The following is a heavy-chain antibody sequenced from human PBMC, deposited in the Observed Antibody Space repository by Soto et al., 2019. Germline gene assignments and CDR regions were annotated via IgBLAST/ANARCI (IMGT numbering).Heavy chain of an antibody. CDR3: ATGGRGYSSAPRFYFDY. Sequence: QVQLVQSGAEVKKPGSSVKVSCQASGGIFSSNAISWVRQAPGQGLEWMGGILPIFGTTNYAQNFQGRATITADESTSTAYMELSSLKSEDTALYNCATGGRGYSSAPRFYFDYWGQGTLVTVSS. J-gene: IGHJ4*02. CDR1: GGIFSSNA. D-gene: IGHD5-18*01. CDR2: ILPIFGTT. V-gene: IGHV1-69*01.